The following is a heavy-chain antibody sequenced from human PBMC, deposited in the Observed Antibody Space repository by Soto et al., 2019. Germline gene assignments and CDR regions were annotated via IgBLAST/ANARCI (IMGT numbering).Heavy chain of an antibody. Sequence: EVQLVESGGGLVQPGGSLRLSCAASGFTSSSSEMYWVRQAPGKGLEWISYIHPGGQTIFYAESVKGRFTISRDNAKHSVYLQMNSLRAEDTAVYYCARRGSRWGRGTKVTVSS. CDR1: GFTSSSSE. J-gene: IGHJ3*01. CDR3: ARRGSR. CDR2: IHPGGQTI. V-gene: IGHV3-48*03. D-gene: IGHD2-15*01.